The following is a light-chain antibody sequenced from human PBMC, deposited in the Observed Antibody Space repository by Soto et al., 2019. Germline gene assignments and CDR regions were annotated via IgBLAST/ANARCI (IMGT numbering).Light chain of an antibody. CDR1: QGIRDE. CDR2: AAS. J-gene: IGKJ1*01. V-gene: IGKV1-6*01. Sequence: AIQMTQSPSSLSASVGDRVTISCRASQGIRDELGWYQQKPGKAPMLLIYAASSLQSGVPSRFRGSGSGTDCILTISSLQPEDFATYYCLQDYNYPWTFGQGTKVEIK. CDR3: LQDYNYPWT.